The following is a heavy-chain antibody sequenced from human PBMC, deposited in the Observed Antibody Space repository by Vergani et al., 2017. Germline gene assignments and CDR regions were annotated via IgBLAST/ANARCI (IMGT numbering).Heavy chain of an antibody. J-gene: IGHJ4*02. Sequence: EVQLVESGGDLVQPGGSLRLSCAASGFTFSSYAMNWVRQAPGKGLEWVSYISSSGNTIYYADSVKGRFTISRDSAKNSLYLQMNSLRAEDTAVYYCARGNYYGSGAFDFWGQGTLVTVSS. CDR2: ISSSGNTI. CDR1: GFTFSSYA. CDR3: ARGNYYGSGAFDF. D-gene: IGHD3-10*01. V-gene: IGHV3-48*03.